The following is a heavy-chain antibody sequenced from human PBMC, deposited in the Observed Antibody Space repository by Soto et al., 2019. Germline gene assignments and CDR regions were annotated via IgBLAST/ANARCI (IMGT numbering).Heavy chain of an antibody. CDR1: GGTFSSYA. V-gene: IGHV1-69*13. J-gene: IGHJ6*02. D-gene: IGHD3-9*01. Sequence: SVKVSCKASGGTFSSYAISWVRQAPGQGLEWMGGIIPIFGTANYAQKFQGRVTITADESTSTAYMELSSLRSEDTTVYYCARYYDILTGQHYYYGMDVWGQGTTVTVSS. CDR3: ARYYDILTGQHYYYGMDV. CDR2: IIPIFGTA.